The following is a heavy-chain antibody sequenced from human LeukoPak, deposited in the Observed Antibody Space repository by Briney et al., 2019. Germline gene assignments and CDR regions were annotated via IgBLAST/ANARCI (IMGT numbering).Heavy chain of an antibody. CDR2: TYYRSQWGY. D-gene: IGHD6-13*01. CDR1: GDSVSSDTAA. J-gene: IGHJ4*02. Sequence: SQTLSLTCALSGDSVSSDTAAWNWIRQSPSRGLEWLGRTYYRSQWGYDFAEFVRNRIIINPDTSKNQVSLQLNSVTPEDTAVYYCARQPDQQPASFDSWGQGTLVTVSS. V-gene: IGHV6-1*01. CDR3: ARQPDQQPASFDS.